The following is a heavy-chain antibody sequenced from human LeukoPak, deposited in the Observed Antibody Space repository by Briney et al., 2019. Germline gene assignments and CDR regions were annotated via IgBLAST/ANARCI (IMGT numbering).Heavy chain of an antibody. CDR3: AKDRCSNGIGCYYYYMDV. Sequence: GGSLRLSCAASGFTFSSYTMNWVRQAPGKGLEWVSSISSSSSYIYYADSVKGRFSISRDNSKNILYLQMNSLRAEDTAVYYCAKDRCSNGIGCYYYYMDVWGKGTTVTISS. CDR1: GFTFSSYT. V-gene: IGHV3-21*01. J-gene: IGHJ6*03. D-gene: IGHD2-8*01. CDR2: ISSSSSYI.